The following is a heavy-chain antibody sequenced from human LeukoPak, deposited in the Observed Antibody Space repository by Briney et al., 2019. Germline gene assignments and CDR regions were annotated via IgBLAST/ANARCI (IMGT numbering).Heavy chain of an antibody. D-gene: IGHD5-12*01. CDR1: GGTVSDYS. Sequence: SVKVSCKASGGTVSDYSISWVRQAPGQGLEWMGRIIPLLGTTHCAQNFQGRFTMTADKSTTSVYMELSSLRSEDTAVYYCVRSGYDYDWFDPWGQGPGVSVPS. V-gene: IGHV1-69*08. J-gene: IGHJ5*02. CDR2: IIPLLGTT. CDR3: VRSGYDYDWFDP.